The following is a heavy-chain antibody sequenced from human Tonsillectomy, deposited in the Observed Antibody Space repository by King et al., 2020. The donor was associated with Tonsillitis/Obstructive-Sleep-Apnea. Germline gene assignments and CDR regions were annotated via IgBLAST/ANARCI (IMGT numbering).Heavy chain of an antibody. D-gene: IGHD1-26*01. Sequence: QLVQSGAEVKKPGASVKVSCKASGYTFTGYYMHWVRQAPGQGLEWMGWINPNSGGTNYAQKFQGWVTMTRDTSISTAYMELSRLRSDDTAVYYCARSGSGSDTHYYYYYMDVWGKGTTVTVSS. CDR2: INPNSGGT. V-gene: IGHV1-2*04. J-gene: IGHJ6*03. CDR1: GYTFTGYY. CDR3: ARSGSGSDTHYYYYYMDV.